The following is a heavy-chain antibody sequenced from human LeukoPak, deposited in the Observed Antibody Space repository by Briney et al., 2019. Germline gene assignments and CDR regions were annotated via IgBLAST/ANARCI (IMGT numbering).Heavy chain of an antibody. CDR3: ARGSTSSNWFDP. CDR1: GGSISSYY. CDR2: IYYSGST. Sequence: SETLSLTCTVSGGSISSYYWSWIRQPPGEGMGWSGDIYYSGSTNYNPSLKSRVTISVDTSKTQFSLKLSSLTAADTAVYYCARGSTSSNWFDPWGQGTLVTVSS. V-gene: IGHV4-59*08. D-gene: IGHD2-2*01. J-gene: IGHJ5*02.